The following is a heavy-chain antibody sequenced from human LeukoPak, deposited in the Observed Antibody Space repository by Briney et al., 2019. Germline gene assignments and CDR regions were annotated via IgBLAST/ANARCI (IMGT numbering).Heavy chain of an antibody. CDR1: GFTFSISA. CDR3: AKGFFDFGVAAGHFDY. J-gene: IGHJ4*02. Sequence: GGSLRLSCSASGFTFSISAMNWVRQAPGKGLEWVSAISGSGGSTYYADSVKGRFTISRDNSKNTLYLQMNSLRAEDTAVYYCAKGFFDFGVAAGHFDYWGQGTLVTVSS. CDR2: ISGSGGST. V-gene: IGHV3-23*01. D-gene: IGHD3-3*01.